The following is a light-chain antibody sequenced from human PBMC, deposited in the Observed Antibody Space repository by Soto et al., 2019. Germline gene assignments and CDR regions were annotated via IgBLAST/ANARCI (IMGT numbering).Light chain of an antibody. Sequence: QLVLTQSPSASASLGASVKLTCTLSSGHSSYAIAWHQQQPEKGPRYLMKLNSDGSHSKGDGIPDRFSGSSSGAGRYLTISSLQSEDEADYYCQTWGTGMVFGGGTKLT. CDR1: SGHSSYA. J-gene: IGLJ2*01. V-gene: IGLV4-69*01. CDR3: QTWGTGMV. CDR2: LNSDGSH.